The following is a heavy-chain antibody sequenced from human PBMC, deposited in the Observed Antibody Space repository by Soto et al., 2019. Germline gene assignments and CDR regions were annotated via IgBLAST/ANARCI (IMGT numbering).Heavy chain of an antibody. Sequence: ASVKVSCKASGYTFTSYGISWVRQAPGQGLEWMGWISAYNGNTNYAQKLQGRVTMTTDTSTSTAYMELRSLRSDDTAVYYCARASEPDYYDSSGSSDYWGQGTLVTVSS. CDR3: ARASEPDYYDSSGSSDY. V-gene: IGHV1-18*01. D-gene: IGHD3-22*01. CDR2: ISAYNGNT. CDR1: GYTFTSYG. J-gene: IGHJ4*02.